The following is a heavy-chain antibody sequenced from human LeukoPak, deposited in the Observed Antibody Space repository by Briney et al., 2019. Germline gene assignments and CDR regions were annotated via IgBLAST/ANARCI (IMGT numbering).Heavy chain of an antibody. Sequence: GGSLRLSCAASGFTFSTYAMSWVRQPPGKGLEWVSTIKGTGLTTYYADSVKGRFTISRDNAKNSLHLQMNSLRVEDTAIYYCVKVAKYYYGSETYYFFEQWGQGTPVTASS. CDR1: GFTFSTYA. J-gene: IGHJ4*02. V-gene: IGHV3-23*01. CDR2: IKGTGLTT. D-gene: IGHD3-10*01. CDR3: VKVAKYYYGSETYYFFEQ.